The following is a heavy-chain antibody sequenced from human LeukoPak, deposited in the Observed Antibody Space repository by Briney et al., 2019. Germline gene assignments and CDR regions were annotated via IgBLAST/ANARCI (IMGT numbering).Heavy chain of an antibody. J-gene: IGHJ4*02. Sequence: GGSLRLSCAASGFTFSDYYMSWIRQASGKGLEWVSYISSSGSTIYYADFVKGRFTISRDNAKNSLYLQMNSLRAEDTAVYYCARENPHYYDSSGYLHYWGQGTLVTVSS. D-gene: IGHD3-22*01. CDR2: ISSSGSTI. V-gene: IGHV3-11*01. CDR1: GFTFSDYY. CDR3: ARENPHYYDSSGYLHY.